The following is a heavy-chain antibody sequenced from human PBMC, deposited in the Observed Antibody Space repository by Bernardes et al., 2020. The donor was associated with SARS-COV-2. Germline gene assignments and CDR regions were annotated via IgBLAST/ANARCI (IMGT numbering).Heavy chain of an antibody. J-gene: IGHJ4*02. D-gene: IGHD3-10*01. Sequence: GGSLRLSCVSSGFTFSSYAMNWVRQAPGKWLEWVSVISTSGSHTYYADSVKGRFTISRDNSRNTLYLQMNSLRAEDTAVYYCAKAGSSGSGSYYVDYWGQGTIVTVSS. CDR2: ISTSGSHT. CDR1: GFTFSSYA. CDR3: AKAGSSGSGSYYVDY. V-gene: IGHV3-23*01.